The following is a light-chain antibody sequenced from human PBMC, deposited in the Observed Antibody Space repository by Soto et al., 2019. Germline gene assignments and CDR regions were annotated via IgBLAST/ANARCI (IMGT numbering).Light chain of an antibody. Sequence: DIQLTQSPSFLSASVGDRVTITCRASQGISSFLTWSQQKPGKAPKLLIFDASTLEGGVPSRFSGSGSGTEFTLTISSLQPEDFATYYCQQSYSTPWTFGQGTKVDIK. CDR3: QQSYSTPWT. J-gene: IGKJ1*01. CDR1: QGISSF. V-gene: IGKV1-39*01. CDR2: DAS.